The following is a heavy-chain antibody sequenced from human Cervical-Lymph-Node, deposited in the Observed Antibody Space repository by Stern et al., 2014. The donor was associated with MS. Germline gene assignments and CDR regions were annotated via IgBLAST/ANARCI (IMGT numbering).Heavy chain of an antibody. J-gene: IGHJ3*02. D-gene: IGHD3-22*01. CDR2: VSFRGST. CDR1: GGSIASGGNS. Sequence: QVQLQESGPGLVKASQTLSLTCSVSGGSIASGGNSWNWIRQHPGKGLEWXXYVSFRGSTYYNPSLRSRLTISLDTSKNQFSLELSSVTAADTAVYYCARVYYYDRRDAFDIWGQGALVTVSS. CDR3: ARVYYYDRRDAFDI. V-gene: IGHV4-31*03.